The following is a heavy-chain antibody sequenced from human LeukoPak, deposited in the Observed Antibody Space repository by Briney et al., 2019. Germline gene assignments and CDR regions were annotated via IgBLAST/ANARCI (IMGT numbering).Heavy chain of an antibody. CDR3: ARDTRIAAAGTRRYNWFDP. CDR1: GGTFSSYA. J-gene: IGHJ5*02. Sequence: GASVKVSCKASGGTFSSYAISWVRQAPGQGLEWMGGIIPIFGTANYAQKFQGRVTITTDESTSTAYMELSSLRSEDTAVYYCARDTRIAAAGTRRYNWFDPWGQGTLVTVSS. V-gene: IGHV1-69*05. D-gene: IGHD6-13*01. CDR2: IIPIFGTA.